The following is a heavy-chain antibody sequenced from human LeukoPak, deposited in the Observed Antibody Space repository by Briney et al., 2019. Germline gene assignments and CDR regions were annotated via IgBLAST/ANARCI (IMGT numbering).Heavy chain of an antibody. V-gene: IGHV4-30-4*01. CDR1: GGSISSGDYS. D-gene: IGHD4-17*01. Sequence: SQTLSLTCTVSGGSISSGDYSWSWIRQPPGQGLEWIGDISYGGSTHYTPSLKSRLAISLDTSKSQFSVKLRSVTAADTALYYCARATDHGELDYWGQGTLVSVSS. CDR2: ISYGGST. J-gene: IGHJ4*02. CDR3: ARATDHGELDY.